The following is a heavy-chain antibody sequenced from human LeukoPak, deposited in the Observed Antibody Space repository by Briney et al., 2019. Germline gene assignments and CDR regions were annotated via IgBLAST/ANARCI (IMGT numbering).Heavy chain of an antibody. CDR3: ARLPPLIVVVPAANGYNWFDP. Sequence: SETLSLTCAVSGYSISSGYYLGWIRQPPGKGLEWIGSIYHSGSTYYNPSLKSRITISVDTSKNQFSLKLSSVTAADTAVYYCARLPPLIVVVPAANGYNWFDPWGQGTLVTVSS. J-gene: IGHJ5*02. V-gene: IGHV4-38-2*01. CDR1: GYSISSGYY. D-gene: IGHD2-2*01. CDR2: IYHSGST.